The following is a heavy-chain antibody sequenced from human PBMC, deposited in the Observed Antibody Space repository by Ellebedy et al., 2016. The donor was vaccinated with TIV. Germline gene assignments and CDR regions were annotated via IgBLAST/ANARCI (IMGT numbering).Heavy chain of an antibody. CDR2: IFSGGST. CDR1: GFTVSSNY. CDR3: ASSGPGYSYGMDV. Sequence: GESLKISCAASGFTVSSNYMSWVRQAPGKGLEWVSLIFSGGSTYYADSVKGRFIISRDNSKNALYLQMNSLRVEDTAVYYCASSGPGYSYGMDVWGQGTTVAVSS. J-gene: IGHJ6*02. V-gene: IGHV3-66*01. D-gene: IGHD6-19*01.